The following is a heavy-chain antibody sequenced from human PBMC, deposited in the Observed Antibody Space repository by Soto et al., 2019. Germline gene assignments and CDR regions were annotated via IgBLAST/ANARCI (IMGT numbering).Heavy chain of an antibody. D-gene: IGHD5-12*01. CDR3: ARRLGYNRFDY. CDR2: MNPNSGNT. Sequence: QVQLVQSGAEVKKPGASVKVSCKASGYTFTTSDINWVRQATGQGLEWLGWMNPNSGNTGYALKFQGRITMTRNTPIRTAYLELSRLRSEDTAVYYCARRLGYNRFDYWGQGTLVTVSS. J-gene: IGHJ4*02. V-gene: IGHV1-8*01. CDR1: GYTFTTSD.